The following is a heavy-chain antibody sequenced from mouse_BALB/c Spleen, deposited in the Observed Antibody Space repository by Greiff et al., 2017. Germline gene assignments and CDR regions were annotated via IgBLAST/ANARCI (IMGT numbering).Heavy chain of an antibody. CDR2: IDPANGNT. D-gene: IGHD2-3*01. CDR1: GFNIKDTY. CDR3: PHYDGYYGYFDY. Sequence: VQLQQSGAELVKPGASVKLSCTASGFNIKDTYMHWVKQRPEQGLEWIGRIDPANGNTKYDPKFQGKATITADTSSNTAYLQLSSLTSEDTAVYYCPHYDGYYGYFDYWGQGTTLTVSS. V-gene: IGHV14-3*02. J-gene: IGHJ2*01.